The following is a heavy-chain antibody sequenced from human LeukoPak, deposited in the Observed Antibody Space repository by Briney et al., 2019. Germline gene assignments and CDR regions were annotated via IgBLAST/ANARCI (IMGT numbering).Heavy chain of an antibody. J-gene: IGHJ4*02. D-gene: IGHD2-15*01. V-gene: IGHV4-34*01. CDR1: GGSFSGYY. CDR2: INHSGST. Sequence: SETLSLTCAVYGGSFSGYYWSWIRQPPAKGLEWIGEINHSGSTNYNPSLKSRVTISVDTSKNQFSLKLSSVTAAGTAVYYCARSGTLVVVADTGFDYWGQGTLVTVSS. CDR3: ARSGTLVVVADTGFDY.